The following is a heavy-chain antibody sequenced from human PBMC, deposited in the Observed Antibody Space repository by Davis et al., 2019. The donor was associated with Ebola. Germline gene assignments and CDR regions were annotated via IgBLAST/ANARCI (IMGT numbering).Heavy chain of an antibody. CDR1: GGSFSGYY. D-gene: IGHD4-23*01. CDR2: IYYSGST. J-gene: IGHJ4*02. CDR3: ARRKDNYSGNDLDS. V-gene: IGHV4-59*08. Sequence: MPGGSLRLSCAVYGGSFSGYYWNWIRQPPGKGLEWIGSIYYSGSTNYNPSLKSRVTISVDTSKNQISLKLSSVTAADTAVYYCARRKDNYSGNDLDSWGQGTLVTVSS.